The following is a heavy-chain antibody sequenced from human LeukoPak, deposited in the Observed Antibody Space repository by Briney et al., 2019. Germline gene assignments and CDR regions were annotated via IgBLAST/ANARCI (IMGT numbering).Heavy chain of an antibody. CDR3: AKDGVGATSLDC. CDR1: VYTLILPG. V-gene: IGHV3-33*06. J-gene: IGHJ4*02. Sequence: PGGPQRLPCGASVYTLILPGTFGPRQAPDEGGVCAAVIWHDGSYEYYADSVKGRFTISRDSSKNTLYLQMNSLRAEDTAVYYCAKDGVGATSLDCWGQGTLVNVSS. CDR2: IWHDGSYE. D-gene: IGHD1-26*01.